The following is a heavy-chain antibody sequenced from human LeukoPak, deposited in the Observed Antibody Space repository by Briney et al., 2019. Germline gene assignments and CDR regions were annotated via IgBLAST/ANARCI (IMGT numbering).Heavy chain of an antibody. Sequence: GGSLRLSCAASGFTIDDYAMHWVGQGPGKGLEGVSLISGDGGTTDYADSVKGRFTMSTQNSKNSLYLQMHSLRTEDTALYYCAKDLRGQYSSSYYALEYWGQGTLVTVSS. CDR1: GFTIDDYA. D-gene: IGHD6-13*01. CDR2: ISGDGGTT. CDR3: AKDLRGQYSSSYYALEY. J-gene: IGHJ4*02. V-gene: IGHV3-43*02.